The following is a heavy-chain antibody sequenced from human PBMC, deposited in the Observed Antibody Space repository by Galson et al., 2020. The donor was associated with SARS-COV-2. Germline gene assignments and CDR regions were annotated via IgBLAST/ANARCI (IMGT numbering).Heavy chain of an antibody. D-gene: IGHD3-16*01. J-gene: IGHJ5*02. CDR1: GGSIISNSYS. V-gene: IGHV4-39*06. CDR2: ISYSGST. CDR3: ARDGASSIGGSYDL. Sequence: ASETLSLTCPVSGGSIISNSYSWGWIRQPPGKGLEWIGSISYSGSTNYNPSLKSRVTISADTRKNQFALRLSSVTAADTAVYYCARDGASSIGGSYDLWGQGTLVTVSS.